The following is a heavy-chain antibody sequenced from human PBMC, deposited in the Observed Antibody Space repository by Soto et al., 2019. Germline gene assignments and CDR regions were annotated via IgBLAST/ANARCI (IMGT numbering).Heavy chain of an antibody. CDR2: IFPNDEK. CDR1: GFSLRNPRMG. D-gene: IGHD6-19*01. CDR3: ARDGAAQWQAAFDF. Sequence: QVTLKESGPVLVKPTETLTLTCTVSGFSLRNPRMGVSWIRQPPGKALEWLAHIFPNDEKPYSTSLRSRLTISRYSSISQVVFTMTTMDPVDTATYYDARDGAAQWQAAFDFWGQGTMVTVSS. J-gene: IGHJ3*01. V-gene: IGHV2-26*01.